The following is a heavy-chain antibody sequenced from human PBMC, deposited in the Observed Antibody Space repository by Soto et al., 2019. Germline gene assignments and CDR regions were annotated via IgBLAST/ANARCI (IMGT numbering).Heavy chain of an antibody. V-gene: IGHV3-33*01. Sequence: GGSLRLSCAASGFTFSSYGMHWVRQAPGKGLEWVAVIWYDGSNKYYADSVKGRFTISRDNSKNTLYLQMNSLRAEDTAVYYCATYNDFGSGYSPGSWAQETLVPV. D-gene: IGHD3-3*01. CDR3: ATYNDFGSGYSPGS. CDR1: GFTFSSYG. J-gene: IGHJ5*02. CDR2: IWYDGSNK.